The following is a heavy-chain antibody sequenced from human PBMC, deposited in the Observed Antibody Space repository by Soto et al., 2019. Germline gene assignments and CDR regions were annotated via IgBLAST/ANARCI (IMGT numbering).Heavy chain of an antibody. Sequence: QMQLVQSGAEVKKTGSSVTVSCKALGNTFTYRYLHWVRQAPGQALEWMGWITPFSGDVHYAPKFQERVNITRDRSINTAYMQMSSLRSEDTAMYFCASGGAGSGPFTWELPDHWGQGTLVTVSS. V-gene: IGHV1-45*02. CDR2: ITPFSGDV. J-gene: IGHJ4*02. CDR1: GNTFTYRY. D-gene: IGHD1-26*01. CDR3: ASGGAGSGPFTWELPDH.